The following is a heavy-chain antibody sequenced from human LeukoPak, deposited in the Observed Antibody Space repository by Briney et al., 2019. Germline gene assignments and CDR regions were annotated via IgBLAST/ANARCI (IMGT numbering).Heavy chain of an antibody. V-gene: IGHV4-4*07. D-gene: IGHD3-10*01. CDR3: ARNTVRGVISYYYYYGMDV. CDR2: IYTSGST. CDR1: GGSISSYY. J-gene: IGHJ6*02. Sequence: PSETLSLTCTVSGGSISSYYWSWIRQPAGKGLEWIGRIYTSGSTNYNPSIKSRVTMSVDTSKNQFSLKLSSVTAADTAVYYCARNTVRGVISYYYYYGMDVWGQGTTVTVSS.